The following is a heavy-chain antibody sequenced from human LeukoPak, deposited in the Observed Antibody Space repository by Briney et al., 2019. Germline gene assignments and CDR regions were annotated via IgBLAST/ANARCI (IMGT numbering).Heavy chain of an antibody. D-gene: IGHD4-23*01. CDR3: ARDIPNYGGNSGLDY. CDR2: ISSSGSTI. CDR1: GFTFSSYE. J-gene: IGHJ4*02. Sequence: GGSLRLSCAASGFTFSSYEMNWVRQAPGKGLEWVSYISSSGSTIYYADSVKGRFTISRDNAKNSLYLQMNSLRAEDTAVYYCARDIPNYGGNSGLDYWGQGTLVTVSS. V-gene: IGHV3-48*03.